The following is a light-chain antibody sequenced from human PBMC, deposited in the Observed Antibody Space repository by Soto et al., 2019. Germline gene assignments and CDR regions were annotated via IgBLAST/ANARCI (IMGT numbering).Light chain of an antibody. CDR2: WAS. Sequence: DIVMTQSPDSLAVSLGERATINCKSSQSLFANCNNKNCLAWYQHKPGQPPKMLILWASTRESGVPDRFSGGGSGTDFTLTISSLQAEAAAVYYCQHFFSPPFPFGPGTKLVIK. CDR3: QHFFSPPFP. J-gene: IGKJ2*01. CDR1: QSLFANCNNKNC. V-gene: IGKV4-1*01.